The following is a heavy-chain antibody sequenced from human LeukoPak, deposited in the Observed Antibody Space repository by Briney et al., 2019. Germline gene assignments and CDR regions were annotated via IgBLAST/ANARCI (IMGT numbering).Heavy chain of an antibody. CDR1: GRSFSGYY. D-gene: IGHD3-22*01. CDR3: ARVRAYSSGLYGYFQH. J-gene: IGHJ1*01. V-gene: IGHV4-34*01. CDR2: INHSGST. Sequence: SETLSLTCAVYGRSFSGYYWSWIRQPPGKGLEWIGEINHSGSTNYNPSLKSRVTISVDTSKNQFSLKLSSVTAADTAVYYCARVRAYSSGLYGYFQHWGQGTLVTVSS.